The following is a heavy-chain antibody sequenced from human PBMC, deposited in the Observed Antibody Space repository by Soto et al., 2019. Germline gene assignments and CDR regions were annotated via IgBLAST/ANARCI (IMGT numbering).Heavy chain of an antibody. J-gene: IGHJ5*02. CDR2: IYYSGST. V-gene: IGHV4-59*01. Sequence: SETLSLTCTVSGGSISSYYWSWIRQPPGKGLEWIGYIYYSGSTNYNPSLKSRVTISVDTSKNQFSLKLSSVTAADTAVYYCARDYYGSGSYSYLNWFDPWGQGTLVTVSS. CDR3: ARDYYGSGSYSYLNWFDP. CDR1: GGSISSYY. D-gene: IGHD3-10*01.